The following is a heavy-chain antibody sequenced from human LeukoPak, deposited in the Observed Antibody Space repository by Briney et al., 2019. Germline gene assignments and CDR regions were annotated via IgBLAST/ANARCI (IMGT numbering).Heavy chain of an antibody. V-gene: IGHV3-30*04. CDR2: ISYDGSNK. CDR1: GFTFSSYA. J-gene: IGHJ4*02. CDR3: ARVFEY. Sequence: GRSLRLSCAASGFTFSSYAMHWVRQAPGKGLEWVAVISYDGSNKYYADSVKGRFTISRDNSKNTLYLQMNSLRAEDTAVYYCARVFEYWGQGTLVTVSS.